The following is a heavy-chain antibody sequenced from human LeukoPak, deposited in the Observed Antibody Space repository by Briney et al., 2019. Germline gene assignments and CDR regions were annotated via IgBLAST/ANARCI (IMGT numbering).Heavy chain of an antibody. D-gene: IGHD6-19*01. CDR2: IYYSGST. Sequence: SETLSLTCTVSGGSISSYYWSWIRQPPGKGLEWIGYIYYSGSTNYNPSLKSRVTISVDTSKNQFSLKLSSVTAADTAVYYCARGRGSGGRFFYFDYWGQGTLVTVSS. J-gene: IGHJ4*02. CDR3: ARGRGSGGRFFYFDY. V-gene: IGHV4-59*01. CDR1: GGSISSYY.